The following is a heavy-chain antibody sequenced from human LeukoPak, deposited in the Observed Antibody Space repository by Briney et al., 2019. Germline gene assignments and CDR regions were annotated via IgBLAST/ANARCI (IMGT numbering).Heavy chain of an antibody. CDR1: GYSCTNCW. CDR3: ARLEDIVLVPAANFDY. Sequence: GESLKISCKGFGYSCTNCWIGWVRQMPGKGLEWMGIIYPDDSDTRYSPSFQGQITISADKSISTAYLQWSSLKASDTAVYYCARLEDIVLVPAANFDYWGQGTLVTVSS. D-gene: IGHD2-2*01. J-gene: IGHJ4*02. CDR2: IYPDDSDT. V-gene: IGHV5-51*01.